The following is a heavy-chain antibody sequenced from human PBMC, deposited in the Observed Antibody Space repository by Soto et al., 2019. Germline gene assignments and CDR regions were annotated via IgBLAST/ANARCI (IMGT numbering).Heavy chain of an antibody. Sequence: EVQLLESGGGLVQPGGSLRLSCAASGFTFSSYAMSWVRQAPGKGLEWVSGISDSGGSTYYAASVKGRFTISRDNSKNTLYLQMTSLRAEDTAVYYCANGCGGTCYSRIHYWGQGTLVTVSS. CDR2: ISDSGGST. CDR1: GFTFSSYA. D-gene: IGHD2-15*01. J-gene: IGHJ4*02. V-gene: IGHV3-23*01. CDR3: ANGCGGTCYSRIHY.